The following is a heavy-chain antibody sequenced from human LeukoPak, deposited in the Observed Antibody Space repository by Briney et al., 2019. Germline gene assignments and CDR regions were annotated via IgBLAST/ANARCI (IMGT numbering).Heavy chain of an antibody. Sequence: PGRSLRVSCAASGFTVSSYGMHWVHQDPGKGLEWVAVISYDGSNKYYADSVKGRFTISRDNSRSTLYLQMNSLRPGDTAIYYCAREGYYGSGSPPSLYFDYWGQGTLVTVSS. J-gene: IGHJ4*02. CDR1: GFTVSSYG. CDR3: AREGYYGSGSPPSLYFDY. CDR2: ISYDGSNK. V-gene: IGHV3-30*03. D-gene: IGHD3-10*01.